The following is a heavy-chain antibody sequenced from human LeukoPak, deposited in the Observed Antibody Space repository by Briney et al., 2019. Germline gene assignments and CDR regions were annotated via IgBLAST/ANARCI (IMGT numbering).Heavy chain of an antibody. J-gene: IGHJ4*02. V-gene: IGHV4-39*07. Sequence: SETLSLTCTVSGGSISSSSYYWGWIRQPPGKGLEWIGSIYYSESTYYNPSLKSRVTISVDTSKNQFSLRLNSVTAADTAVYYCARPPHYYDTSGYSVWGQGTLVTVSS. CDR1: GGSISSSSYY. D-gene: IGHD3-22*01. CDR2: IYYSEST. CDR3: ARPPHYYDTSGYSV.